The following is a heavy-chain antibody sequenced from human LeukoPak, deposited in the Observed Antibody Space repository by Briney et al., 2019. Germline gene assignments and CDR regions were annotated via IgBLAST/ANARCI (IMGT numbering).Heavy chain of an antibody. CDR2: IIPKSGDA. CDR1: GYTFTGYH. V-gene: IGHV1-2*06. J-gene: IGHJ3*02. CDR3: ARSGSGSSWFGGTLWAFDI. D-gene: IGHD6-13*01. Sequence: GASVKVSCKTSGYTFTGYHIHWVRQAPGQGLEWMGRIIPKSGDANYAQQFQGRIIMTRDTSSSTVYMEVIRLKSDGTAVYYCARSGSGSSWFGGTLWAFDIWGQGTMVTVSS.